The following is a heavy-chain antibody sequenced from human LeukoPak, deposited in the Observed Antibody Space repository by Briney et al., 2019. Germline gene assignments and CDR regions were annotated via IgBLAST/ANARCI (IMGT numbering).Heavy chain of an antibody. Sequence: GGSLRLSCAASGFTFNSYAVSWVRQAPGKGLEWVSAISGSGGGTYYADSVKGRFTISRDNSKNTLYLQMSSLSTEDTAVYYCAKTTTGYSSGRYPGRPVDYWGQGTLVSVSS. CDR2: ISGSGGGT. D-gene: IGHD6-19*01. CDR3: AKTTTGYSSGRYPGRPVDY. CDR1: GFTFNSYA. J-gene: IGHJ4*02. V-gene: IGHV3-23*01.